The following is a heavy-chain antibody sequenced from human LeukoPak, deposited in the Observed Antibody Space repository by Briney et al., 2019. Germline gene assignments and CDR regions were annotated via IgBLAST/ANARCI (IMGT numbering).Heavy chain of an antibody. CDR2: IFYSGGS. J-gene: IGHJ4*02. CDR1: GGSISSYY. V-gene: IGHV4-59*08. Sequence: PSGTLSLTCTVSGGSISSYYWTWIRQPPGKGLEWIGYIFYSGGSNYNPSLKSRVTISVDTSKNHFSLKLSSVTAADTAVYYCARGYGDYAYWGQGTLVTVSS. CDR3: ARGYGDYAY. D-gene: IGHD4-17*01.